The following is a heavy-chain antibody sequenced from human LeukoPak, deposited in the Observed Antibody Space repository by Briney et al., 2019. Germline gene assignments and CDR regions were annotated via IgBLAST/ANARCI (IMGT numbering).Heavy chain of an antibody. D-gene: IGHD5-24*01. CDR3: AKTRRDGYNWQGDLDY. V-gene: IGHV3-23*01. CDR1: GFTFSSYG. CDR2: ISGSGGST. Sequence: PGGTLRLSCAASGFTFSSYGMSWVRQAPGKGLEWVSAISGSGGSTYYADSVKGRFTISRDNSKNTLYLQMNSLRAEDTAIYYCAKTRRDGYNWQGDLDYWGQGTLVTVSS. J-gene: IGHJ4*02.